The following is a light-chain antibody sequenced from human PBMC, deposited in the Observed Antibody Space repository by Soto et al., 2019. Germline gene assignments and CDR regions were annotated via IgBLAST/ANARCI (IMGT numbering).Light chain of an antibody. Sequence: SYELTQPPSVSVSPGQTARITCSGDKLGDKYASWYQQKPGQSPVLVFFEDTKRPSGIPDRFSGSNSGNTATLTISGTQAMDEADYYCQAWDSNTVVFGTGTKVTVL. CDR3: QAWDSNTVV. V-gene: IGLV3-1*01. CDR1: KLGDKY. CDR2: EDT. J-gene: IGLJ1*01.